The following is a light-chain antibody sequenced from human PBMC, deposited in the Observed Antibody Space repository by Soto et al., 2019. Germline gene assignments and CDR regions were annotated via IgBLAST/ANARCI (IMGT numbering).Light chain of an antibody. V-gene: IGKV1-39*01. CDR2: AAS. CDR3: QQSFNTPRT. CDR1: QNINTY. J-gene: IGKJ1*01. Sequence: DIQMTQSPSSLSASVGDRVTITCRASQNINTYLNWYQQKAGQAPNVLIYAASTLQSGVPSRFSGSGSGTEFTLTITSLQPEDVATYYCQQSFNTPRTFGQGTKVDI.